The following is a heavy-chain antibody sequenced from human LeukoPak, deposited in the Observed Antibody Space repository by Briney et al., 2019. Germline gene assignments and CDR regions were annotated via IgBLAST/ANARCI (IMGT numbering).Heavy chain of an antibody. V-gene: IGHV3-33*01. CDR2: TYYDESKK. D-gene: IGHD3-3*01. CDR1: GFIYSTYG. J-gene: IGHJ4*02. Sequence: GGSLRLSCAASGFIYSTYGMHWVRQTPGKGLEWVAVTYYDESKKFYVDSVKGRFTISRDNSKNTLYLQMNSLRAEDTAVYYCARDFDFWSGYDYWGQGTLVTVSS. CDR3: ARDFDFWSGYDY.